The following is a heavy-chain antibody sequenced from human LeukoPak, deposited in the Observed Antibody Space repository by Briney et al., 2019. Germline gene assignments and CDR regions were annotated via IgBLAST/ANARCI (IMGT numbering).Heavy chain of an antibody. Sequence: PSETLSLTCAVYGVSFSGYYWSWLRQPPGKGLERIGEINHSGSTNYNPSLKSRVTISVDTSKNQFSLKLSSVTAADTAVYYCASAYGSGSSIYYFDYWGQGTLVTVSS. CDR2: INHSGST. CDR3: ASAYGSGSSIYYFDY. J-gene: IGHJ4*02. CDR1: GVSFSGYY. V-gene: IGHV4-34*01. D-gene: IGHD3-10*01.